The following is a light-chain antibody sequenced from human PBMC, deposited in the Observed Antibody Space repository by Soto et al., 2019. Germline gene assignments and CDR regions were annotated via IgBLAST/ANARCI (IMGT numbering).Light chain of an antibody. V-gene: IGKV3-20*01. CDR2: GAS. Sequence: EIVLTQSPGTLSLSPGERATLSCRASQSVSGTYLAWYQQKPGQAPRLLIYGASSRATGIPDRFSGSGSGTDFTLTISRPEPEDFAVYYCQQYGSSPLTFGGGTKVEIK. J-gene: IGKJ4*01. CDR1: QSVSGTY. CDR3: QQYGSSPLT.